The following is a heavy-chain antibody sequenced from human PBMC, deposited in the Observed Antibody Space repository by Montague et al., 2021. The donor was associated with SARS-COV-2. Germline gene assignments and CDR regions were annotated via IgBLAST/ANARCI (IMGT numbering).Heavy chain of an antibody. CDR1: GGSFSEYY. J-gene: IGHJ6*02. D-gene: IGHD3-9*01. V-gene: IGHV4-34*01. CDR2: FNYTGST. CDR3: ARGLLRYFFD. Sequence: SETLSLTCTVFGGSFSEYYWTWIRQSPGKGLEWIGEFNYTGSTNYNPSLKSRVTISVDTSKKHFSLKLTSMTAADTAIYYRARGLLRYFFDWGQGTTVTVSS.